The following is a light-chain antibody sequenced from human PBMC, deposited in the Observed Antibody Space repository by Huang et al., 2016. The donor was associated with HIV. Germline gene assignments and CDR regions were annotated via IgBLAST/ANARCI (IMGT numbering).Light chain of an antibody. CDR3: QQYNDWPPLT. CDR1: QGVRTN. CDR2: GAS. Sequence: VMTQSPASLSASPGARVTLSCRASQGVRTNLAWYQQKPGQAPTLLMFGASTRATGTAPRFSGSGSGTDFTLTITSLQSSDSAIYYCQQYNDWPPLTVGGGTKVEI. V-gene: IGKV3D-15*01. J-gene: IGKJ4*01.